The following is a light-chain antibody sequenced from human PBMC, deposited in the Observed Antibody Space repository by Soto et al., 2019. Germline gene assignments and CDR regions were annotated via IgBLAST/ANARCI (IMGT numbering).Light chain of an antibody. CDR1: SSNIGAGYD. CDR2: GNS. CDR3: QSYDRSLVV. J-gene: IGLJ2*01. V-gene: IGLV1-40*01. Sequence: QSVLTQAPSVSGAPGQRVTISCTGSSSNIGAGYDVHWYQQLPGTAPKLLIYGNSNRPSGVPDRFSGSKSGTSASLAITGLQAEDEADYYCQSYDRSLVVFGGGTKVTVL.